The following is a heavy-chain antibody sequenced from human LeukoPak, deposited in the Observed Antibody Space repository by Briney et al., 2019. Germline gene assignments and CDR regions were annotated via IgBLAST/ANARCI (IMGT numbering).Heavy chain of an antibody. Sequence: GGSLRLSCAASGFTFSSYWMSWVRQAPGKGLEWVAYIKQDGSEKYYVDSVKGRFTISRDNAKNSLYLQMNSLRAEDTAVYYCARGGGYSGPVGSKWGQGTLVTVSS. J-gene: IGHJ4*02. CDR1: GFTFSSYW. D-gene: IGHD5-12*01. V-gene: IGHV3-7*01. CDR2: IKQDGSEK. CDR3: ARGGGYSGPVGSK.